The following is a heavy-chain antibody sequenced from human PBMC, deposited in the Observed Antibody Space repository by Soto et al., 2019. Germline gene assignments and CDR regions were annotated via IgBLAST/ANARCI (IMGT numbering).Heavy chain of an antibody. J-gene: IGHJ4*02. CDR3: ARDNMKRGYSYGFPDY. Sequence: QVQLQESGPGLVKPSETLSLTCTVSGGSVSSSSYFWSWVRQPPGKGLEWIGYIYYSGSTNYNPSRQRPVTISXXTXKXXFSLRLSSVTAAATAVYYCARDNMKRGYSYGFPDYWGQGTLVTVSS. CDR2: IYYSGST. D-gene: IGHD5-18*01. V-gene: IGHV4-61*01. CDR1: GGSVSSSSYF.